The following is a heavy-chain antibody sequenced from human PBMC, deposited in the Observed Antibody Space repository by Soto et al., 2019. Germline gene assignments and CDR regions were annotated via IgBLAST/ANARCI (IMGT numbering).Heavy chain of an antibody. CDR3: AIFGVVTTPPC. Sequence: ASVTVSCTASGGPFSGYAIRWVRQAPGQGLEWMGGIIPIFGTANYAQKFQGRVTITADESTSTAYVELSRLRSEETAVYYCAIFGVVTTPPCWGQGSLVTVSS. J-gene: IGHJ4*02. CDR1: GGPFSGYA. CDR2: IIPIFGTA. D-gene: IGHD3-3*01. V-gene: IGHV1-69*13.